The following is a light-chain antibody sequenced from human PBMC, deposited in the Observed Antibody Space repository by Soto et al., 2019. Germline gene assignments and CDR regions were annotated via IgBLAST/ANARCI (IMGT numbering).Light chain of an antibody. V-gene: IGKV3-15*01. CDR1: QSVSSN. CDR2: SAS. CDR3: QQYNKWPLT. Sequence: EIVMTQSPATLSVSPGERVSLSCRASQSVSSNLAWYQQKPGQAPRLLIYSASTRATGIPARFSGSGSGTEFTLIISSLQSEDFAIYYCQQYNKWPLTFGGGTKLEIK. J-gene: IGKJ4*01.